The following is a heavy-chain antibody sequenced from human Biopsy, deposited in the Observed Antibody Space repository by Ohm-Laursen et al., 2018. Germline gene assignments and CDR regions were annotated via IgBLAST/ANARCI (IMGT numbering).Heavy chain of an antibody. CDR3: ARPSGGVSTIGFDP. J-gene: IGHJ5*02. V-gene: IGHV1-2*05. D-gene: IGHD5/OR15-5a*01. CDR1: GYDFLDFH. CDR2: INPHTGVT. Sequence: ASVKVSCKASGYDFLDFHIHWVRQVPGQGLEWIGHINPHTGVTKYAQKFLDRITMTGDTSISTAYMDLSRLTSADTGIYYCARPSGGVSTIGFDPWAREPWSASPQ.